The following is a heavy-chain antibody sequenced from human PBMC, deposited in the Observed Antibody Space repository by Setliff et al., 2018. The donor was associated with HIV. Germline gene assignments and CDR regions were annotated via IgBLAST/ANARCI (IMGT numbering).Heavy chain of an antibody. CDR2: IYYSGSTSWST. D-gene: IGHD5-12*01. V-gene: IGHV4-59*01. CDR3: ASSLNGGSEHWYFDL. CDR1: GVSISSYF. Sequence: SETLSLTCTVSGVSISSYFWIWIRQPPGKGLEWIGYIYYSGSTSWSTNYNPYLKIRVTISLDTSKNQFSLNLSSATAADTAVYYCASSLNGGSEHWYFDLWGRGTLVTVSS. J-gene: IGHJ2*01.